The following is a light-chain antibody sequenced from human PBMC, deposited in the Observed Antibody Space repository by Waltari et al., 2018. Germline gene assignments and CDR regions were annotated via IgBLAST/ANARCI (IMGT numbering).Light chain of an antibody. CDR3: QQYNNWPPLT. CDR2: RAS. J-gene: IGKJ4*01. CDR1: QSVSSN. V-gene: IGKV3-15*01. Sequence: EIVMTQSPATLSVSPGERATLSCRASQSVSSNFAWYQQKPGQAPRLLIYRASTRATGIPARCSGSGSGTEFTLTISSLQSEDVAVYFCQQYNNWPPLTFGGGTKVEIK.